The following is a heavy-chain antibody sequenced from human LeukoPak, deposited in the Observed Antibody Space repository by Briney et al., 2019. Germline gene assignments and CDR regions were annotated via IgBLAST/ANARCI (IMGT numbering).Heavy chain of an antibody. V-gene: IGHV5-51*01. Sequence: GESLKISCKGSGYTFTTYWIGWVRQMPGKGLEWMGIIYPGDSDPRYSPSFQGQVTISADKSVSTAYLQWSSLKASDTAMYYCARSWYTSGWYYFDHWGQGTLVTVSS. CDR3: ARSWYTSGWYYFDH. CDR1: GYTFTTYW. D-gene: IGHD6-19*01. J-gene: IGHJ4*02. CDR2: IYPGDSDP.